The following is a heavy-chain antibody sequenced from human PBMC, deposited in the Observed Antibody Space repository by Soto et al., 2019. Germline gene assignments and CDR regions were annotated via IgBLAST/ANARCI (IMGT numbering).Heavy chain of an antibody. V-gene: IGHV3-30-3*01. J-gene: IGHJ5*02. CDR2: ISYDGSNK. CDR3: ARGPTVTLVVDP. D-gene: IGHD4-17*01. CDR1: GFTFSNYA. Sequence: QVQLVESGGGVVQPGRSLRLSCAASGFTFSNYAMHWVRQTPGKGLEWVAVISYDGSNKYYADSVKGRFTISRDNSKNTLNLQMNSLRAEETALYYCARGPTVTLVVDPWGQGTLVTVSS.